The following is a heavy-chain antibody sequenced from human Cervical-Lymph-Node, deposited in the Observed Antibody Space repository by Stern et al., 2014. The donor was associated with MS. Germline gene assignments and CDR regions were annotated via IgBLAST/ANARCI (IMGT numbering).Heavy chain of an antibody. CDR2: ISYDGSSK. V-gene: IGHV3-30-3*01. J-gene: IGHJ6*02. CDR1: RFSFSDYA. D-gene: IGHD2-15*01. CDR3: AREDCSGGSCRGMDV. Sequence: VQLVESGGDVVQPGRSLRLSCAASRFSFSDYAMHWVRQAPGKGLEWVAVISYDGSSKSYADSVKGRFTISRDNSQNTVYVQLNSLRAEDTAVYCCAREDCSGGSCRGMDVWGQGTTVTVS.